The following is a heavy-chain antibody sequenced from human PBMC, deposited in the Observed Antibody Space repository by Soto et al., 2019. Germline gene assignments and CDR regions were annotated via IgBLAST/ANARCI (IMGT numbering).Heavy chain of an antibody. CDR3: VKEPFSGGSGGAWFDY. Sequence: EVQLLESGGGLVQPGGSLRLSCAVSGFTFSNYAMTWVRQAPGKGLEWVSLMSGNGGRIVYADSVKGRFTVSRDNSKNTLDLQMSSLRLEDTAVYYWVKEPFSGGSGGAWFDYWGQGTLVTVSS. D-gene: IGHD2-21*02. J-gene: IGHJ4*02. CDR1: GFTFSNYA. V-gene: IGHV3-23*01. CDR2: MSGNGGRI.